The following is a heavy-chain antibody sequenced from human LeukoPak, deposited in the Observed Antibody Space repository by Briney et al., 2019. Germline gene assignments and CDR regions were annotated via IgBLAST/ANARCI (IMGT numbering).Heavy chain of an antibody. CDR3: AREPTVTTDWFDP. J-gene: IGHJ5*02. Sequence: SETLSLTCAVYGGSFSGYYWSWIRQPPGKGLEWIGEINHSGSTNYNPSLKSRVTISVDTSKNQFSLKLSSVTAADTAVYYCAREPTVTTDWFDPWGQGTLVTVSS. V-gene: IGHV4-34*01. D-gene: IGHD4-17*01. CDR2: INHSGST. CDR1: GGSFSGYY.